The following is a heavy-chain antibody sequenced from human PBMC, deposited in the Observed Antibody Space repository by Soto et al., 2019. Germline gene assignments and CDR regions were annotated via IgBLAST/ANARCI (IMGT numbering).Heavy chain of an antibody. CDR2: IDPGDADT. J-gene: IGHJ5*02. Sequence: AESLKISCKGSGSSFTSYWIGCVRQMPWKGLEWMGIIDPGDADTRYSPSFQGQVTISADKSISTAYLQWSSLKASDTAMYYCARSSVAAPGGWFDPWGRGTMVTVSS. CDR3: ARSSVAAPGGWFDP. CDR1: GSSFTSYW. V-gene: IGHV5-51*01. D-gene: IGHD6-13*01.